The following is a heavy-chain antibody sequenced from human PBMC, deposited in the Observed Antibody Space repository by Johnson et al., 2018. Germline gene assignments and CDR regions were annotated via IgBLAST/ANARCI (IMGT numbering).Heavy chain of an antibody. Sequence: QVQLVQSGGGVVQPGRSLRLSCAASGFTFSSYGMHWVRQAPGKGLEWVAVIWYDGSNKYYADSVKGRVTISRDKSKNTLYRQMNSLVAEDTAVYYCARDRGSSGWSSYYDYGMDVWGQGTTVTVSS. CDR1: GFTFSSYG. D-gene: IGHD6-19*01. J-gene: IGHJ6*02. CDR2: IWYDGSNK. V-gene: IGHV3-33*01. CDR3: ARDRGSSGWSSYYDYGMDV.